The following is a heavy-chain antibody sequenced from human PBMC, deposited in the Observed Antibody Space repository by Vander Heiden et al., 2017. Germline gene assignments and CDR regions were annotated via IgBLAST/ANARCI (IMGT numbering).Heavy chain of an antibody. CDR3: ARHGWFDGMDV. Sequence: QLQLQESGPGLVKPSETLSLTCTVSGGSISSSSYYWGWIRQPPGKGLEWIGSIYYSGSTYYNPSLKSRVTISVDTSKNQFSLKLSSVTAADTAVYYCARHGWFDGMDVCGQGTTVTVSS. CDR2: IYYSGST. D-gene: IGHD3-10*01. J-gene: IGHJ6*02. V-gene: IGHV4-39*01. CDR1: GGSISSSSYY.